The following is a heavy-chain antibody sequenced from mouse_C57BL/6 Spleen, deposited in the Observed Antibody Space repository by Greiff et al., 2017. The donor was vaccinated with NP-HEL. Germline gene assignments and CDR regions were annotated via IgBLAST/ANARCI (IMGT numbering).Heavy chain of an antibody. V-gene: IGHV5-16*01. Sequence: EVKLVESEGGLVQPGSSMKLSCTASGFTFSDYYMAWVRQVPEKGLEWVANINYDGSSTYYLDSLKSRFIISRDNAKNILYLQMSSLKSEDTATYYCAREGYGNSMDYWGQGTSVTVSS. CDR1: GFTFSDYY. CDR2: INYDGSST. J-gene: IGHJ4*01. D-gene: IGHD2-1*01. CDR3: AREGYGNSMDY.